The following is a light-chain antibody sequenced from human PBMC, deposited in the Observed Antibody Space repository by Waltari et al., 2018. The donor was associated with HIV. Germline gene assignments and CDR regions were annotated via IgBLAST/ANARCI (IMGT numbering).Light chain of an antibody. CDR3: SSYTGTNNYV. Sequence: QSALTQPPSASGSPGQSVTISCTGTSTDVGGYKYVSWYQHHPGKAPKLIIYEVNKRPSGVPDRFSGSKSGNTASLTVSGLQTEDEAVYYCSSYTGTNNYVFGTGTKVTVL. CDR1: STDVGGYKY. J-gene: IGLJ1*01. V-gene: IGLV2-8*01. CDR2: EVN.